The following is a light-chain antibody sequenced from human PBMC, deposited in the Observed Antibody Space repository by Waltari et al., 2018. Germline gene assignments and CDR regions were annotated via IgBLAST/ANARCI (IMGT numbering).Light chain of an antibody. J-gene: IGKJ4*01. Sequence: DIQITQSPSSLSASVGDRVTITCRASQSISRYLNWYQQKPGKAPKLLIYAASSLQSGVPSRFSGSGSGTDFTLTISSLQPEDFATYYCQQSYSAPPLTFGGGTKVEIK. CDR2: AAS. CDR3: QQSYSAPPLT. V-gene: IGKV1-39*01. CDR1: QSISRY.